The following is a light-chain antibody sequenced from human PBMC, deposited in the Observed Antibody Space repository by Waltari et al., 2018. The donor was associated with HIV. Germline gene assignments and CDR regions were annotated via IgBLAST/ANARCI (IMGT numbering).Light chain of an antibody. CDR3: CSYAGSSSLVV. Sequence: QSALTQPASVSGSRGQSITISCTGISSDVGSHNLVSWYQKHPGKAPKVIIFEGSKRPSGVSNRFSGSKSGNTASLTISGLQAEDEADYYCCSYAGSSSLVVFGGGTKLTVL. J-gene: IGLJ2*01. CDR1: SSDVGSHNL. V-gene: IGLV2-23*01. CDR2: EGS.